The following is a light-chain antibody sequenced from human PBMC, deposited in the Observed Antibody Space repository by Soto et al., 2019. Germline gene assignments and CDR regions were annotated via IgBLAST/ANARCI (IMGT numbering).Light chain of an antibody. CDR3: AAWDDSLNGPV. CDR2: SNS. J-gene: IGLJ2*01. CDR1: SSNIGSNI. Sequence: QSVLTQPPSASGTPGQRVTISCSGSSSNIGSNIVSWYQQLPGTAPKLLIYSNSQRPSGVPDRLSGSKSGTSASLAISGLQSEDEADYYCAAWDDSLNGPVFGGGTKLTVL. V-gene: IGLV1-44*01.